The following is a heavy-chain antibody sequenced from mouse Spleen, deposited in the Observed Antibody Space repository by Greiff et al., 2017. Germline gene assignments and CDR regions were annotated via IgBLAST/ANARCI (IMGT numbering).Heavy chain of an antibody. D-gene: IGHD1-1*01. J-gene: IGHJ4*01. V-gene: IGHV1-55*01. CDR2: IYPGSGST. Sequence: VQLQQPGAELVKPGASVKMSCKASGYTFTSYWITWVKQRPGQGLEWIGDIYPGSGSTNYNEKFKSKATLTVDTSSSTAYMQLSSLTSEDSAVYYCARDTTVVADAMDYWGQGTSVTVSS. CDR3: ARDTTVVADAMDY. CDR1: GYTFTSYW.